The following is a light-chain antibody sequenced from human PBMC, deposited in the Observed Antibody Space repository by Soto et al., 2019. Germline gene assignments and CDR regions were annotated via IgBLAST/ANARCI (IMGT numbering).Light chain of an antibody. J-gene: IGLJ2*01. CDR3: ETWDSKPHVV. CDR2: LEGSGSY. CDR1: SGHSSYI. V-gene: IGLV4-60*03. Sequence: QTVVTQSSSASASLGSSVKLTCTLSSGHSSYIIAWHQQQPGKAPRYLMKLEGSGSYNKGSGVPDRFSGSSSGADRYLTISILQSEDEADYYCETWDSKPHVVFGGGTKLTVL.